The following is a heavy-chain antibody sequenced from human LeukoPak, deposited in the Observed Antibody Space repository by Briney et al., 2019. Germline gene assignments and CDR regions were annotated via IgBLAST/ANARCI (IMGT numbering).Heavy chain of an antibody. V-gene: IGHV3-23*01. Sequence: GGSLRLSCAASGVTFNNYAMSWVRQAPGKGLEWVSAISGSGGSTYYADSVKGRFTISRDNSKNTLYLQMNSLRAEDTAVYYCAKVAGRIVVVEEYDAFDIWGQGTMVTVSS. CDR3: AKVAGRIVVVEEYDAFDI. D-gene: IGHD3-22*01. J-gene: IGHJ3*02. CDR1: GVTFNNYA. CDR2: ISGSGGST.